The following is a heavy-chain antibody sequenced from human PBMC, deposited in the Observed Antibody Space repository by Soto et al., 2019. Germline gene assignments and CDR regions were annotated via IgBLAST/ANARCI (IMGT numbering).Heavy chain of an antibody. V-gene: IGHV3-21*01. J-gene: IGHJ3*02. D-gene: IGHD6-19*01. Sequence: GGSLRLSCAASGFTFSSYSMNWVRQAPGKGLEWVSSISSSSSYIYYADSVKGRFTISRDNAKNSLYLQMNSLRAEDTAVYYCARDPQWLVANDAFDIRGQRTTVTVSS. CDR2: ISSSSSYI. CDR1: GFTFSSYS. CDR3: ARDPQWLVANDAFDI.